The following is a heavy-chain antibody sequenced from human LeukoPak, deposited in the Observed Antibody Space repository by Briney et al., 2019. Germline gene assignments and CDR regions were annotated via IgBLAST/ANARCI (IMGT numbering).Heavy chain of an antibody. CDR2: IHHSGNI. CDR1: GGSISSGGYY. J-gene: IGHJ4*02. V-gene: IGHV4-30-2*01. D-gene: IGHD3-10*01. Sequence: SQTLSLTCTVSGGSISSGGYYWTWIRQPPGQGLEWIGYIHHSGNIYYNPSLNTRVTISLDRSKNQLSLRLSSVTAADTAVYYCAGEYGSGSHWGQGTLVTVSS. CDR3: AGEYGSGSH.